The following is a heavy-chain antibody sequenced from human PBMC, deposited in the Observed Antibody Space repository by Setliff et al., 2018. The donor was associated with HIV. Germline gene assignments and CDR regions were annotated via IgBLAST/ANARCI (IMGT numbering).Heavy chain of an antibody. CDR2: IYAGDSDT. Sequence: GESLKISCRGSGYIFTSYWIGWVRQMPGKGLEWMGIIYAGDSDTKYNPSFQGQVTISTDKAINTAYLQWKSLKASDTALYYCVKDGSGTGRNFFYMDVWGKGTTVTVSS. J-gene: IGHJ6*03. CDR1: GYIFTSYW. V-gene: IGHV5-51*01. CDR3: VKDGSGTGRNFFYMDV. D-gene: IGHD3-9*01.